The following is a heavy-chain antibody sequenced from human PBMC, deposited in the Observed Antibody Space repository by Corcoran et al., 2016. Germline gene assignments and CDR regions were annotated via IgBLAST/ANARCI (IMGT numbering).Heavy chain of an antibody. CDR2: INTSGGST. V-gene: IGHV1-46*01. CDR3: AGDLVVLRYFDWLDSVNWFDP. Sequence: QVQLVQSGAEVKKPGASVKVSCKASGYTFTSYYMHWVRQAPGQGLEWMGIINTSGGSTSYAQKFQCRVTMTRDTSTSTVYMELSIMRSEDTAVYYCAGDLVVLRYFDWLDSVNWFDPWGQGTLVTVSS. D-gene: IGHD3-9*01. CDR1: GYTFTSYY. J-gene: IGHJ5*02.